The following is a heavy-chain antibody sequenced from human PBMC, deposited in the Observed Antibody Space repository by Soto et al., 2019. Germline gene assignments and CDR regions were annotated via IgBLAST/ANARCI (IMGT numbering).Heavy chain of an antibody. Sequence: QVQLVESGGGVVQPGRSLRLSCAASGFTFSSYAMHWVRQAPGKGXXXVAVISYDGSXKYYADSVKGRFTISRDNXXXXXXXXXXXXXXXXXXXXXXXXXXXXXXXXXXXDYWGQGTLVTVSS. CDR2: ISYDGSXK. CDR1: GFTFSSYA. V-gene: IGHV3-30-3*01. CDR3: XXXXXXXXXXXXXDY. J-gene: IGHJ4*02.